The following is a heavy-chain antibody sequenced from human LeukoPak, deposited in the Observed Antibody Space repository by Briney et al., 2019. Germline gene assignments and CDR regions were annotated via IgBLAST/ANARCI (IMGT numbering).Heavy chain of an antibody. CDR2: ISWNSAST. CDR1: GFTFVDYA. J-gene: IGHJ6*03. Sequence: PVRSLRLSSVVPGFTFVDYAMHRVRQAPGKGLEYVSGISWNSASTGYADSVKGLFTISRDNAKNSLYMQMNTLRVEDTALYYCAKDMKGSSWYNYYYMDVWGKGTTVTVSS. V-gene: IGHV3-9*01. D-gene: IGHD6-13*01. CDR3: AKDMKGSSWYNYYYMDV.